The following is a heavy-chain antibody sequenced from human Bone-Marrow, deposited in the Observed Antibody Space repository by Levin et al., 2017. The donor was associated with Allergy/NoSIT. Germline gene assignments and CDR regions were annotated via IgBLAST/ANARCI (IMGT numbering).Heavy chain of an antibody. CDR2: ISAYNGNT. Sequence: GESLKISCKASGYTFTSYGISWVRQAPGQGLEWMGWISAYNGNTNYAQKLQGRVTMTTDTSTSTAYMELRSLRSDDTAVYYCARDPGAHLGELGRGHDFDYWGQGTLVTVSS. J-gene: IGHJ4*02. V-gene: IGHV1-18*01. CDR3: ARDPGAHLGELGRGHDFDY. D-gene: IGHD3-16*01. CDR1: GYTFTSYG.